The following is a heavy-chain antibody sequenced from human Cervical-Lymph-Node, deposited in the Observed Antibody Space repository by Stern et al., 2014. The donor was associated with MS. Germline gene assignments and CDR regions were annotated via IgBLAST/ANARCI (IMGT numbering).Heavy chain of an antibody. CDR2: IYYSGST. CDR1: GGSISSGGYY. CDR3: ARSYVYGSGSYYRYNWFDP. D-gene: IGHD3-10*01. V-gene: IGHV4-31*03. J-gene: IGHJ5*02. Sequence: VQLEESGPGLVKPSQTLSLTCTVSGGSISSGGYYWSWIRQHPGKGLEWIGYIYYSGSTYYNPSLKSRVTISVDTSKNQFSLKLSSVTAADTAVYYCARSYVYGSGSYYRYNWFDPWGQGTLVTVSS.